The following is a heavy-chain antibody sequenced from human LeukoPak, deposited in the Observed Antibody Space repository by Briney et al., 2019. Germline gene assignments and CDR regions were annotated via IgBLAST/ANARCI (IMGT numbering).Heavy chain of an antibody. CDR3: AREYSSSSGIYFDY. CDR2: IIPIFGTA. V-gene: IGHV1-69*06. CDR1: GYTFTSYG. Sequence: ASVKVSCKASGYTFTSYGISWVRQAPGQGLEWMGGIIPIFGTANYAQKFQGRVTITADKSTSTAYMELSSLRSEDTAVYYCAREYSSSSGIYFDYWGQGTLVTVSS. J-gene: IGHJ4*02. D-gene: IGHD6-6*01.